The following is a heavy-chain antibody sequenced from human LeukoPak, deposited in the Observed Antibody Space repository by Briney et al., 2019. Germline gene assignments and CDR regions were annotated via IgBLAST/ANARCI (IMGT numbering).Heavy chain of an antibody. V-gene: IGHV3-74*01. J-gene: IGHJ4*02. Sequence: GGSLRLSCAVSGLTFSSYWMHWVRQAPGKGLVWVPRINSDGSSTSYADSVKGRFTISRDNAKNTLYLQMNSLRAEDTAVYYCARQADYDFWSGYFEYLGYWGQGTLVTVSS. D-gene: IGHD3-3*01. CDR2: INSDGSST. CDR1: GLTFSSYW. CDR3: ARQADYDFWSGYFEYLGY.